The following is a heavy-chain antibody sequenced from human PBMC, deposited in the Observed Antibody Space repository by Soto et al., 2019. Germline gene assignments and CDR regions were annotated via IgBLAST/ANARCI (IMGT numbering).Heavy chain of an antibody. D-gene: IGHD1-26*01. CDR1: GFPFKSYG. Sequence: QVQLVESGGGVVQPGRSLTLSCAASGFPFKSYGMHWVRQAPGKGLEWVSIISYDGINKYYGDSVKGRFTISRDNANNTLYLQMTSLRVDDTAIYYCAKDEGRARKLDPWGQGALVTVSS. CDR2: ISYDGINK. J-gene: IGHJ5*02. CDR3: AKDEGRARKLDP. V-gene: IGHV3-30*18.